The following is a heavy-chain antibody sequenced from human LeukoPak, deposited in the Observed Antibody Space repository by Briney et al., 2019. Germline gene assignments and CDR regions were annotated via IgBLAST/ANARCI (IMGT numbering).Heavy chain of an antibody. J-gene: IGHJ4*02. D-gene: IGHD4-17*01. CDR2: MNPNSGNT. Sequence: ASVKVSCKASGYTFTSYDINWVRQATGQGLEWMGWMNPNSGNTGYAQKFQGRVTMTRNTSISTPYMELSSLRSEDTAVYYCATAEYGDSPFDYWGQGTLVTVSS. CDR3: ATAEYGDSPFDY. V-gene: IGHV1-8*01. CDR1: GYTFTSYD.